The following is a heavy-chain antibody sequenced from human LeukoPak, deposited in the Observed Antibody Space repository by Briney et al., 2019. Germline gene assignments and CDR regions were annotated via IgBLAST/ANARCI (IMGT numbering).Heavy chain of an antibody. Sequence: GASVKISCKASGYTFTSYDINWVRQATGQGLEWMGWMNPNSGNTGYAQKFQGRVTMTRNTSISTAYMELSSLRSEGTAVYYCARGFYYGHDAFDIWGQGTMVTVSS. D-gene: IGHD3-10*01. CDR3: ARGFYYGHDAFDI. CDR1: GYTFTSYD. CDR2: MNPNSGNT. J-gene: IGHJ3*02. V-gene: IGHV1-8*01.